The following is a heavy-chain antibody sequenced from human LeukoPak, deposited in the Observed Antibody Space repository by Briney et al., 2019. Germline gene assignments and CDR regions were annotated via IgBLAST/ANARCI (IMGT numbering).Heavy chain of an antibody. CDR1: GGSISGYY. J-gene: IGHJ3*01. D-gene: IGHD4-17*01. Sequence: SETLSLTCTVSGGSISGYYWSWIRQPAGKGLEWIGRVYTSGSTNYNPSLKSRVTISVDTSKSLFSLRLTSATAADTAVYYCARDGDSGDFVGAFDVWGQGTLVTVSS. V-gene: IGHV4-4*07. CDR2: VYTSGST. CDR3: ARDGDSGDFVGAFDV.